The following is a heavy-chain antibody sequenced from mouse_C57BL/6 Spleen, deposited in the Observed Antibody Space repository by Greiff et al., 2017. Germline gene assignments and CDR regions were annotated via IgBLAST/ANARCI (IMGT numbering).Heavy chain of an antibody. V-gene: IGHV1-4*01. J-gene: IGHJ4*01. CDR3: ARGTVWYAMDY. D-gene: IGHD3-3*01. CDR1: GYTFTSYT. CDR2: INPSSGYT. Sequence: VQLQQSGAELARPGASVKMSCKASGYTFTSYTMHWVKQRPGRGLEWIGYINPSSGYTKYNQKFKDKATLTADKSSSTAYMQLSSLTSEDSAVYYCARGTVWYAMDYWGQGTSVTVSS.